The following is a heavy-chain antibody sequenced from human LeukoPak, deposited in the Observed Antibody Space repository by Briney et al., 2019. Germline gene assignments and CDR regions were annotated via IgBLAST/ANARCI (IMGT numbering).Heavy chain of an antibody. Sequence: ASVKVSCKASGYPFINYAITWVRQAPGQGLEWMGWISAYNVNTNYAQKFQGRVTMTTDTSTNTAYMELRSLRSDDTAIYYCARKTLTSLYYMDVWGKGTTVTVSS. D-gene: IGHD4-11*01. CDR2: ISAYNVNT. V-gene: IGHV1-18*01. CDR3: ARKTLTSLYYMDV. CDR1: GYPFINYA. J-gene: IGHJ6*03.